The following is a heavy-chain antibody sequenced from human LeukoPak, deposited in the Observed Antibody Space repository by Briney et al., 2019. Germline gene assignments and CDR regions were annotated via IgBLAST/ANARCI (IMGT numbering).Heavy chain of an antibody. CDR1: GFTFSSHW. Sequence: AGGSLRLSCVVSGFTFSSHWMSWVRQAPGKGLEWVAVISYDGSNKYYADSVKGRFTISRDNSKNTLYLQMNSLRAEDTAVYYCARVSSITMIGNWGQGTLVTVSS. V-gene: IGHV3-30-3*01. CDR3: ARVSSITMIGN. D-gene: IGHD3-22*01. CDR2: ISYDGSNK. J-gene: IGHJ4*02.